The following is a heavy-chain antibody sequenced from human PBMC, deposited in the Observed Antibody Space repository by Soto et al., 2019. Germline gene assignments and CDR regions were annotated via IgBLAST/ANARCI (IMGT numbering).Heavy chain of an antibody. CDR3: AKDREYQLPSLYYYYYMDV. CDR1: GFTFSSYG. D-gene: IGHD2-2*01. J-gene: IGHJ6*03. CDR2: ISYDGSNK. Sequence: GGSLRLSCAASGFTFSSYGMHWVRQAPGKGLEWVAVISYDGSNKYYADSVKGRFTISRDNSKNTRYLQMNSLRAEDTAVYYCAKDREYQLPSLYYYYYMDVWGKGTTVTVSS. V-gene: IGHV3-30*18.